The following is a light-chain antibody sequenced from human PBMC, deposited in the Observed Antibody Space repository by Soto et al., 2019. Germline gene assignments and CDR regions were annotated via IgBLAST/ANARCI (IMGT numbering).Light chain of an antibody. Sequence: EIVLTQSPGSLSLSPGERATLSCRASQSVSSSYLAWYQQKPGQAPRLLLYGASSRATGIPDRFSGSGSGTDFNLTISRLDPEDFAVYFCQPYGNSPPFTFGQGTKVEIK. CDR2: GAS. J-gene: IGKJ2*01. CDR1: QSVSSSY. CDR3: QPYGNSPPFT. V-gene: IGKV3-20*01.